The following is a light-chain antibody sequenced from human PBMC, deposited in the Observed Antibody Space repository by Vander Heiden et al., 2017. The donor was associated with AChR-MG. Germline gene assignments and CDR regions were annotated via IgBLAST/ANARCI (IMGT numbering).Light chain of an antibody. V-gene: IGLV1-40*01. CDR2: GNS. CDR1: SSNIGASYH. CDR3: QSYDSSLSGVV. J-gene: IGLJ2*01. Sequence: QSVLTRPPSVSGAPGQRVTISRTGSSSNIGASYHVHWYQQLPETTPKLLIYGNSNRPSAVPDRFSGSKSGTSASLAITGLQAEDEADYYCQSYDSSLSGVVFGGGTKLTVL.